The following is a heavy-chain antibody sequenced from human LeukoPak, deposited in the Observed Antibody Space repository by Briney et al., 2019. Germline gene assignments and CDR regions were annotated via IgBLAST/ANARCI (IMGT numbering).Heavy chain of an antibody. Sequence: ASVKVSCKASGYTFTSYGISWVGQAPGQGREGVGWVSAYNGNTNYAKKLQGRVTMTTDTSTSTAYMELRSLRSDDTAVYYCARDPGGSWLDNDAFDIWGQGTMVTVSS. CDR1: GYTFTSYG. CDR3: ARDPGGSWLDNDAFDI. CDR2: VSAYNGNT. D-gene: IGHD1-26*01. J-gene: IGHJ3*02. V-gene: IGHV1-18*01.